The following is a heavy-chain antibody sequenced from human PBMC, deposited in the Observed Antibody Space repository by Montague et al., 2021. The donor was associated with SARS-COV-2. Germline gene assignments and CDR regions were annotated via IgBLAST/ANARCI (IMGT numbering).Heavy chain of an antibody. CDR1: GGSFSDYH. Sequence: SETLSLTCAVYGGSFSDYHWTWIRQSPGGGLEWIGQINYGGSTKYNPSLRSRVTISIDTSKNHFSLKLTSVTAADTAVYYCARGAPGYWGQGTLVTVSS. V-gene: IGHV4-34*01. CDR2: INYGGST. CDR3: ARGAPGY. D-gene: IGHD1-1*01. J-gene: IGHJ4*02.